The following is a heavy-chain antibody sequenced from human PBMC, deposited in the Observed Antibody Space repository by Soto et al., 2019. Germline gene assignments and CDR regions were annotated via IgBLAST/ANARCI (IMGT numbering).Heavy chain of an antibody. V-gene: IGHV3-21*01. Sequence: GGSLRLSCAASGFTFSSYSMNWVRQAPGKGLECVSSISSSSSYIYYADSVKGRFTISRDNAKNSLYLQMNSLRAEDSAVYYCARDEGYNFDYWGQGTLVTVSS. CDR3: ARDEGYNFDY. D-gene: IGHD5-12*01. CDR2: ISSSSSYI. J-gene: IGHJ4*02. CDR1: GFTFSSYS.